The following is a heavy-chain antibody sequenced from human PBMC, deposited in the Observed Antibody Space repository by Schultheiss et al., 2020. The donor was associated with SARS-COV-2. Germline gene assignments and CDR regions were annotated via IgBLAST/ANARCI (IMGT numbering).Heavy chain of an antibody. CDR3: ARGRVFGVYYGMDV. V-gene: IGHV4-59*12. D-gene: IGHD3-3*01. CDR2: IYYSGST. J-gene: IGHJ6*02. CDR1: GGSISSYY. Sequence: SETLSLTCTVSGGSISSYYWSWIRQHPGKGLEWIGYIYYSGSTYYNPSLKSRVTISVDTSKNQFSLKLSSVTAADTAVYYCARGRVFGVYYGMDVWGQGTTVTVSS.